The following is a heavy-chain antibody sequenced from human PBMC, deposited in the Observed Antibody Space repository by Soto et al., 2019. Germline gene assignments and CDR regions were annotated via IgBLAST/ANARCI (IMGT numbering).Heavy chain of an antibody. D-gene: IGHD3-3*01. CDR3: ARGGIYDFWSGLLD. J-gene: IGHJ4*02. V-gene: IGHV4-30-4*01. CDR1: GASINSGDHY. CDR2: IHSSWNT. Sequence: PSEPLSLTCTVSGASINSGDHYLNCMRQAPGKGLEWIASIHSSWNTDYNPTLKIRVTISGDRSTTRCSLRLTSVTAADTAFYYCARGGIYDFWSGLLDWGQGALVT.